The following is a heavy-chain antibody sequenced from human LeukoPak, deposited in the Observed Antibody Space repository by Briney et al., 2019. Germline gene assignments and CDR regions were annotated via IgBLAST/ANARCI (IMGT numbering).Heavy chain of an antibody. CDR1: GGSFSGYY. CDR3: ARGGLGYSYGRRAFDY. CDR2: INHSGST. Sequence: SSETLSLTCAVYGGSFSGYYWSWNRQPPGKGLEWIGEINHSGSTNYSPSLKSRVTISVDTSKNQSSLKLSSVTAADTAVYYCARGGLGYSYGRRAFDYWGQGTLVTVSS. D-gene: IGHD5-18*01. J-gene: IGHJ4*02. V-gene: IGHV4-34*01.